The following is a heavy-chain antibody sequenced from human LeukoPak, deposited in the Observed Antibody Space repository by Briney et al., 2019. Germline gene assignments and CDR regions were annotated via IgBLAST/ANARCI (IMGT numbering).Heavy chain of an antibody. D-gene: IGHD4-17*01. CDR3: ARGDQYGDYQYYFDY. CDR1: GGSTSSGSYY. Sequence: PSETLSLTCTVSGGSTSSGSYYWSWIRQPAGKGLEWIGRIYTSGSTNYNPSLKSRVTISVDTSKNQFSLKLSSVTAADTAMYYCARGDQYGDYQYYFDYWGQGTLVTVSS. J-gene: IGHJ4*02. V-gene: IGHV4-61*02. CDR2: IYTSGST.